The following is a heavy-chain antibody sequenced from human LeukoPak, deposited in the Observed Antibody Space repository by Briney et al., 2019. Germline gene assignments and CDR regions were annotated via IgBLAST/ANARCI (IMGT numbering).Heavy chain of an antibody. CDR2: INPNSGGT. D-gene: IGHD1-1*01. CDR3: AREYWKVRPASGNNWFDP. J-gene: IGHJ5*02. V-gene: IGHV1-2*02. Sequence: ASVKVSCKASGYSFTDYYIHWVRQAPGQGLEWMGWINPNSGGTNYAQKFQGRVTMTRDTSTSTAYMELNSRRFDDTAVYYCAREYWKVRPASGNNWFDPWGQGILVTVSS. CDR1: GYSFTDYY.